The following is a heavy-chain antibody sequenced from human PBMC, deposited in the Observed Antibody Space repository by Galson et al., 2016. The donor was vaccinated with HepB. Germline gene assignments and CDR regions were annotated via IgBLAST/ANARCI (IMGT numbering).Heavy chain of an antibody. CDR3: AYRPGIARKDAYDV. D-gene: IGHD1-14*01. Sequence: PALVKPPQSLTLTCNVSGVSLSASGVGVGWIRQPPGKALEWLALIFWDDDKRYSPPLKTRLTVTKDPAKNHVVLTMTNMDPVDTATYYGAYRPGIARKDAYDVWGPGTMVIVTS. V-gene: IGHV2-5*02. CDR1: GVSLSASGVG. CDR2: IFWDDDK. J-gene: IGHJ3*01.